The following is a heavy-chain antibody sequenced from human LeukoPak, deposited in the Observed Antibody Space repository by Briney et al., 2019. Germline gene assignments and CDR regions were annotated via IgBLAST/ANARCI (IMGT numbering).Heavy chain of an antibody. V-gene: IGHV4-59*11. CDR2: IYSSGNT. D-gene: IGHD7-27*01. Sequence: SETLSLTCSVSGDSISTHNWNWIRQSPGQGLEWIGYIYSSGNTKYSASLKSRVTISVDTSKNQFSLKLSAVTAADTAVYYCARSGAKAVVLGWFDPWGQGTLVTVSS. CDR1: GDSISTHN. J-gene: IGHJ5*02. CDR3: ARSGAKAVVLGWFDP.